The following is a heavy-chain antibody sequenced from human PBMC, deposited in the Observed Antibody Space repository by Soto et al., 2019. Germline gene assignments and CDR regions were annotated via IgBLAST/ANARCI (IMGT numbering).Heavy chain of an antibody. CDR1: GFTFYTYA. CDR2: ISGSGDNT. D-gene: IGHD2-15*01. CDR3: ARADGTSYCIGTCYHRGIDY. Sequence: ELQLLESGGGFVQPGGSLRLSCAASGFTFYTYAMSWVRQAPGKGLEWVSAISGSGDNTYYADSVKGRFTISRDNSKNTLYLQMNSLRAEDSALYYCARADGTSYCIGTCYHRGIDYWGQGTLVAVSS. V-gene: IGHV3-23*01. J-gene: IGHJ4*02.